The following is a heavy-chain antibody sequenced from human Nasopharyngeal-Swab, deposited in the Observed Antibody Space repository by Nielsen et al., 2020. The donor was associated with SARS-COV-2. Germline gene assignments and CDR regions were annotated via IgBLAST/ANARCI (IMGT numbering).Heavy chain of an antibody. J-gene: IGHJ3*02. V-gene: IGHV3-74*01. D-gene: IGHD2-21*01. CDR3: AKDIFGWTFDI. CDR2: INSIGSSI. Sequence: GESLKISCPASGFTFSTYWMHWVRQAPGKGLVWVSRINSIGSSINYADSVKGRFTISRDTFKNTLYLQMDSLSAEDTAIYYCAKDIFGWTFDIWGQGTMVTVSS. CDR1: GFTFSTYW.